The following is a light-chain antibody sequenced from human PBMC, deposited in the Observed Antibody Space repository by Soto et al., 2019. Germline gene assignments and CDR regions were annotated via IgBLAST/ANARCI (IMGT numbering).Light chain of an antibody. Sequence: IRMTQSPSSFSASTGDRVTITCRASQGISSYLAWYQQKPGKAPKLLIYAASTLQSGVPSRFSGSGSGTDFTLTISCLQSEDFATYYCQQYYSYPVTFGPGTKVDIK. V-gene: IGKV1-8*01. CDR3: QQYYSYPVT. CDR1: QGISSY. J-gene: IGKJ3*01. CDR2: AAS.